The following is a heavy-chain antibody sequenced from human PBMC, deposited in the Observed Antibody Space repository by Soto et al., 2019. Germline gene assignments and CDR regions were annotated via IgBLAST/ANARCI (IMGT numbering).Heavy chain of an antibody. V-gene: IGHV3-23*01. CDR3: AKDLGDSSPVGFDY. J-gene: IGHJ4*02. CDR2: ISGSGGST. CDR1: GFTFNNYA. Sequence: PGGSLRLSCAASGFTFNNYAMSWVRQAPGKGLEWVSGISGSGGSTYYADSVKGRFTISRDNSKNTLYLQMNSLRAEDTAVYYCAKDLGDSSPVGFDYWGQGTLVTVSS. D-gene: IGHD3-22*01.